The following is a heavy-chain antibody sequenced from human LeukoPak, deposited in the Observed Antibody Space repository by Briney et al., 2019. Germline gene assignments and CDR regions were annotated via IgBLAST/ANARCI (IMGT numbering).Heavy chain of an antibody. CDR1: GGTFSSYA. D-gene: IGHD2-2*01. Sequence: GSSVKVSCKASGGTFSSYAISWVRQAPGQGLEWMGGIIPIFGTANYAQKFQGRVTITTDESTSTAYMELSSLRSEDTAVYYCARFSSGCSTASCYLTYWGQGTLVTVSS. CDR3: ARFSSGCSTASCYLTY. V-gene: IGHV1-69*05. J-gene: IGHJ4*02. CDR2: IIPIFGTA.